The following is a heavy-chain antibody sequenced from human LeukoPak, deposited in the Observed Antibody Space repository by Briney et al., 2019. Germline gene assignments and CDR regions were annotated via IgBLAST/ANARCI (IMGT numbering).Heavy chain of an antibody. CDR3: ARDLAYGSGSHRRDWFDP. J-gene: IGHJ5*02. CDR1: SYCISSGYY. CDR2: IYHSGNT. D-gene: IGHD3-10*01. V-gene: IGHV4-38-2*02. Sequence: SETLSLTCTVSSYCISSGYYWGWIRQPPGKGLEWNGSIYHSGNTYHNPSLKSRVTISVDTSKNQFSLKLSSVTAADTAVYYCARDLAYGSGSHRRDWFDPWGQGTLVTVSS.